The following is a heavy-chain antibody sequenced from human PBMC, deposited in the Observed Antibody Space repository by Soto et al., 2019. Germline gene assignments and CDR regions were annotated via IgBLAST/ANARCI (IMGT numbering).Heavy chain of an antibody. J-gene: IGHJ1*01. V-gene: IGHV4-30-4*01. CDR2: IYYSGST. CDR1: GGSINSGDYY. Sequence: SETLSLTCTVSGGSINSGDYYWSWIRQPPGKGLEWIGYIYYSGSTYYNPSLKSRVTISVDTSKNQFSLKLSSVTAADTAVYYCARGDYYGSGCYWTQPLKVHFQLWGQGTLVTVSS. CDR3: ARGDYYGSGCYWTQPLKVHFQL. D-gene: IGHD3-10*01.